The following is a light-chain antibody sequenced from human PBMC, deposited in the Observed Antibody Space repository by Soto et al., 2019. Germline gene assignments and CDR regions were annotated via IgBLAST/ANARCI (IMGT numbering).Light chain of an antibody. CDR2: SNN. Sequence: QTVVTQPPSASGTPGQRVTISCSGSSSNIGSNTVNWYQQLPRTAPKLLIYSNNQRPSGFPDRFSGSKSGTSASLAISGLQSEDEADYYCAAWDDSLNGVVFGGGTKLTVL. V-gene: IGLV1-44*01. CDR1: SSNIGSNT. CDR3: AAWDDSLNGVV. J-gene: IGLJ2*01.